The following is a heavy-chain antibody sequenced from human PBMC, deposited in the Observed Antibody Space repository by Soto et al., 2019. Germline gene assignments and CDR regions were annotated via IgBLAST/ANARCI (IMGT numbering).Heavy chain of an antibody. CDR2: ISDSGGLT. CDR3: ARRAIGSSRAFDI. CDR1: GFAFSSHP. D-gene: IGHD6-6*01. V-gene: IGHV3-23*01. Sequence: VQLLESGGSLAQPGGSLRLSCAASGFAFSSHPMSWVRQAPEKGLEWVSGISDSGGLTYNADSVKGRFTISRDNSKNTLYLQMNSLRAEDTAVYYCARRAIGSSRAFDIWGQGTMVTVSS. J-gene: IGHJ3*02.